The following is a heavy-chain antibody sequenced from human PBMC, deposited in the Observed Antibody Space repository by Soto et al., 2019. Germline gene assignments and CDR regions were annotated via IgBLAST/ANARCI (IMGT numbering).Heavy chain of an antibody. J-gene: IGHJ4*02. V-gene: IGHV3-7*03. CDR1: GFTFSSYW. D-gene: IGHD3-22*01. Sequence: GGSLRLSCAASGFTFSSYWMSWVRQAPGKGLEWVANIKQDGSEKYYVDSVKGRFTISRDNAKNSLYLQMNSLRAEDTAVYYCARTRYYYDSSGYSAFDYWGQGTLVTVSS. CDR2: IKQDGSEK. CDR3: ARTRYYYDSSGYSAFDY.